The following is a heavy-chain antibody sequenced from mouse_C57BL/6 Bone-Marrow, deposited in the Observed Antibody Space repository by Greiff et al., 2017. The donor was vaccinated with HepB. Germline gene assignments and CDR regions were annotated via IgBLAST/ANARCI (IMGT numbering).Heavy chain of an antibody. CDR3: ARDRNYYGSSYFDY. CDR1: GFTFSSYA. Sequence: EVKLVESGGGLVKPGGSLKLSCAASGFTFSSYAMSWVRQTPEKRLEWVATISDGGSYTYYPDKLKGRFTISRDKAKNNLYLQMSHLKSEDTAVYYCARDRNYYGSSYFDYWGQGTTLTVSS. J-gene: IGHJ2*01. V-gene: IGHV5-4*01. D-gene: IGHD1-1*01. CDR2: ISDGGSYT.